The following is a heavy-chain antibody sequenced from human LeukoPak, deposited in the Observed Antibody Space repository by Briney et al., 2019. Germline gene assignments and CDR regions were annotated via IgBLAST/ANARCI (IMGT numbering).Heavy chain of an antibody. CDR3: VRRNYYFDY. V-gene: IGHV4-59*08. CDR1: GGSISSYY. J-gene: IGHJ4*02. CDR2: IYYSGST. Sequence: SETLSLTCTVSGGSISSYYWSWIRQPPGKGLEWIGYIYYSGSTNYNPSLKSRVSISVDTSKNQFSLKLSSVTAADTAVYYCVRRNYYFDYWGQGTLVTVSS.